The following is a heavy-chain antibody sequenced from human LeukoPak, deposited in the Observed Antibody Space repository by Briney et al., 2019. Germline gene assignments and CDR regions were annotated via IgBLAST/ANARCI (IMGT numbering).Heavy chain of an antibody. Sequence: SETLSLTCAVYGGSFSGYYWSWIRQPPGKGLEWIGEINHSGSTNYNPSLKSRVAISVDTSKNQFSLKLSSVTAADTAVYYCARGREPLWYSRFFGYWGQGTLVTVSS. V-gene: IGHV4-34*01. J-gene: IGHJ4*02. D-gene: IGHD3-10*01. CDR1: GGSFSGYY. CDR3: ARGREPLWYSRFFGY. CDR2: INHSGST.